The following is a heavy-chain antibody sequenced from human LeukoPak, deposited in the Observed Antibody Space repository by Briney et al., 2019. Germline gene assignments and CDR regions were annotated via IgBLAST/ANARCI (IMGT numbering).Heavy chain of an antibody. D-gene: IGHD3-22*01. CDR3: AVSTSGYYRRFDS. CDR1: GFTFTNYA. V-gene: IGHV3-23*01. J-gene: IGHJ4*02. Sequence: PGGSLRLSCAASGFTFTNYAMSWVHQPPGKGLEWVSAISGSGGTTYYADSVKGRFTISRDNSRDTLYLQMNSLGAEDTAVYYCAVSTSGYYRRFDSWGQGTLVTVSS. CDR2: ISGSGGTT.